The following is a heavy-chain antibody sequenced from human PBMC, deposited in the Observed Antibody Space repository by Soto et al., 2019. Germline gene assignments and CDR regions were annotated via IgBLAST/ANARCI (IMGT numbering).Heavy chain of an antibody. Sequence: ASVKVSCKASGYAFTSYYMHWVRQAPGQRLNWMGIINPSGGGTSYAQKFQVRVTMTRDTSTSTVYMELSSLRSEDTAVYYCGRDFRNIEVVPTARGHLDYWGQGTLVTVSS. V-gene: IGHV1-46*03. D-gene: IGHD2-2*01. CDR3: GRDFRNIEVVPTARGHLDY. CDR2: INPSGGGT. J-gene: IGHJ4*02. CDR1: GYAFTSYY.